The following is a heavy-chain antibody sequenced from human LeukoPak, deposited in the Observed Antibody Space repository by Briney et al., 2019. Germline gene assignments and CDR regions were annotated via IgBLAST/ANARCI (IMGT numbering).Heavy chain of an antibody. J-gene: IGHJ4*02. Sequence: SGPVLVKPTETLTLTCTVSGFSLSNARMGVSWIRQPPGKALEWLAHIFSSDEKSYSTSLKSRLTISKDTSKSQVVLTMTNMDPVDTATYYCARIVRSGYDSDFDYWGQGTLVTVSS. CDR2: IFSSDEK. D-gene: IGHD5-12*01. V-gene: IGHV2-26*01. CDR1: GFSLSNARMG. CDR3: ARIVRSGYDSDFDY.